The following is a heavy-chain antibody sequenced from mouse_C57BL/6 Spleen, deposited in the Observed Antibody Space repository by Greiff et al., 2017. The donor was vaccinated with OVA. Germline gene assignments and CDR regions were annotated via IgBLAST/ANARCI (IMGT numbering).Heavy chain of an antibody. V-gene: IGHV5-17*01. CDR3: ARSPAYYSNYEDWYFAV. J-gene: IGHJ1*03. D-gene: IGHD2-5*01. CDR2: ISSGSSTI. Sequence: DVKLVESGGGLVKPGGSLKLSCAASGFTFSDYGMHWVRQAPEKGLEWVAYISSGSSTIYYADTVKGRFTISRDNAKNTLFLQMTSLRSEDTAMYDCARSPAYYSNYEDWYFAVWGTGTTVTVSS. CDR1: GFTFSDYG.